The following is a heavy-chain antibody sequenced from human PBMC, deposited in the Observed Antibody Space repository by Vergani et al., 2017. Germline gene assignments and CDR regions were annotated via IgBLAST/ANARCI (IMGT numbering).Heavy chain of an antibody. CDR2: IRPKTDGETT. Sequence: VQLVETGGGVVQPGGSLRLSCTTSGFTFSSAWMSWVRQAPGKGLEWVARIRPKTDGETTDYAAPVKGRFTISRDDSKNTLYLQMNSLRAEDTGVYYCARDRYYLGSGSYPYFYDYGLDVWGQGTAVTVSS. D-gene: IGHD3-10*01. CDR3: ARDRYYLGSGSYPYFYDYGLDV. J-gene: IGHJ6*02. V-gene: IGHV3-15*01. CDR1: GFTFSSAW.